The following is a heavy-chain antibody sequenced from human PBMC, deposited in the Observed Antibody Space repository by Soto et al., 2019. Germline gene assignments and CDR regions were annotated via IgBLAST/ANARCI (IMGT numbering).Heavy chain of an antibody. V-gene: IGHV2-5*02. Sequence: ITLEESGPTLVKPTQTLTLTCTFSGFSLSTTGVGVGWIRQPPGKALEWLALIYWDDDKRYSPSLKSRLTSTKETSKNQVVLTMTNMDPFDTATYYCAHSRWSSSPNRFVPWGQGTLVTVSS. CDR2: IYWDDDK. J-gene: IGHJ5*02. CDR1: GFSLSTTGVG. D-gene: IGHD6-6*01. CDR3: AHSRWSSSPNRFVP.